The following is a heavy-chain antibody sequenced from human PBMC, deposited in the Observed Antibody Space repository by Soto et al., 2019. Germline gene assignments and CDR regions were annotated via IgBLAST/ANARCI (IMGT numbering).Heavy chain of an antibody. D-gene: IGHD3-16*01. J-gene: IGHJ5*02. CDR1: GGSLSSYY. CDR3: ARGEGYTFTDNWFDP. CDR2: IYYSGST. Sequence: SETLSLTCTVSGGSLSSYYWRWFRLPPGKGLERIGYIYYSGSTNYNPSLKSRVTISVDTSKNQFSLNLSSVTAADTAVYYCARGEGYTFTDNWFDPWVHGTLVTVSA. V-gene: IGHV4-59*01.